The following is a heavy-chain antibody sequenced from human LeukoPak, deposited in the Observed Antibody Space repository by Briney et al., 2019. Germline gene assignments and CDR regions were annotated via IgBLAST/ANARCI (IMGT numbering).Heavy chain of an antibody. Sequence: VVSLRLSCAASGFTFSSYWMTWVRQAPGKGLEWVAKIKQYVSKKTYVESVKGRFTISTDTANNSLHLQMNGLRADATGVYYCASQPAAADVDHWGQGTLVPVPS. V-gene: IGHV3-7*03. CDR1: GFTFSSYW. CDR3: ASQPAAADVDH. CDR2: IKQYVSKK. D-gene: IGHD6-25*01. J-gene: IGHJ4*02.